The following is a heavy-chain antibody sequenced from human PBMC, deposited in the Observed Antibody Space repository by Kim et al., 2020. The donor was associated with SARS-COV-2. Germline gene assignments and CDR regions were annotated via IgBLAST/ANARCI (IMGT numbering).Heavy chain of an antibody. CDR1: GGTFSSYA. D-gene: IGHD3-22*01. Sequence: SVKVSCKASGGTFSSYAISWVRQAPGQGLEWMGGIIPIFGTANYAQKFQGRVTITADESTSTAYMELSSLRSEDTAVYYCARDKSRGYYYDSSGYYLYYWGQGTLVTVSS. CDR3: ARDKSRGYYYDSSGYYLYY. J-gene: IGHJ4*02. CDR2: IIPIFGTA. V-gene: IGHV1-69*13.